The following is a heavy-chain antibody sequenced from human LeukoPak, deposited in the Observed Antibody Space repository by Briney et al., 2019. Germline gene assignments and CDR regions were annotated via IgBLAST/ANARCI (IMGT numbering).Heavy chain of an antibody. Sequence: PWRSLRLSCAASGFTFSSYGMHWVRQAPGKGLEWVAVIWYDGSNKYYADSVKGRFTISRDNSKNTLYLQMNSLRAEDTAVYYCARDRSAYYYDSSGPKDYWGQGTLVTVSS. V-gene: IGHV3-33*01. CDR1: GFTFSSYG. J-gene: IGHJ4*02. D-gene: IGHD3-22*01. CDR2: IWYDGSNK. CDR3: ARDRSAYYYDSSGPKDY.